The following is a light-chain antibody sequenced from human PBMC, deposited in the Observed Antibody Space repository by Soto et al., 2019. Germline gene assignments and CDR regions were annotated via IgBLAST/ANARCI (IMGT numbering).Light chain of an antibody. CDR1: QSISTC. J-gene: IGKJ3*01. CDR3: QQYNSSAFS. V-gene: IGKV1-5*03. CDR2: KAS. Sequence: EMTQSPATLSASLGDRVTITCRAGQSISTCVAWYQQKPGEAPNLLRYKASSLDSGVPSRFSGSGSGTEFTLTISGLQPEDVATDYCQQYNSSAFSFGPGTKLD.